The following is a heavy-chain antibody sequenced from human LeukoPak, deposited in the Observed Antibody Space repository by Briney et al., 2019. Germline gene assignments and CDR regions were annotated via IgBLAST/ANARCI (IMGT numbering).Heavy chain of an antibody. CDR3: ARHSFGYCSSTSCYMPDY. CDR1: GGSISSSSYY. V-gene: IGHV4-39*01. J-gene: IGHJ4*02. Sequence: SETLSLTCTVSGGSISSSSYYWGWIRQPPGKGLEWIGCIYYSGSTYYNPSLKSRVTISVDTSKNQFSLKLSSVTAADTAVYYCARHSFGYCSSTSCYMPDYWGQGTLVTVSS. D-gene: IGHD2-2*03. CDR2: IYYSGST.